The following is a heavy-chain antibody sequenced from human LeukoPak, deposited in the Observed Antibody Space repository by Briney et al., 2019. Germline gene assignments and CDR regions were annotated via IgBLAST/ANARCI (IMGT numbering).Heavy chain of an antibody. D-gene: IGHD3-10*01. CDR1: GGSISSGDYY. CDR3: ARTVGGLWFGVSRFDP. J-gene: IGHJ5*02. V-gene: IGHV4-30-4*01. Sequence: SQTLSLTCTVSGGSISSGDYYWSWIRQPPGKGLEWIGYIYYSGSTYYNPSLKSRVTISVDTSKNQFSLKLSSVTAADTAVYYCARTVGGLWFGVSRFDPWGQGTLVTVSS. CDR2: IYYSGST.